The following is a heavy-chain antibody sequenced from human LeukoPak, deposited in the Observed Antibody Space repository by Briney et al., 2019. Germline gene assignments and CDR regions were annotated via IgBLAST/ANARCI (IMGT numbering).Heavy chain of an antibody. J-gene: IGHJ4*02. CDR1: GHTFTDYY. CDR2: VDPEDGET. V-gene: IGHV1-69-2*01. CDR3: ATGVYCGGDCYPYYFDY. Sequence: ASVKISCKASGHTFTDYYMHWVQQAPGKGLEWMGRVDPEDGETIYAEKFQGRVTITADTSTDTAYMELSSLRSEDTAVYYCATGVYCGGDCYPYYFDYWGQGTLVTVSS. D-gene: IGHD2-21*02.